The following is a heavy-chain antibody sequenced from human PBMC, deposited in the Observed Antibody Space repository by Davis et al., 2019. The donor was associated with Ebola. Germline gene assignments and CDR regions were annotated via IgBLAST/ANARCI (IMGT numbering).Heavy chain of an antibody. CDR1: GGTFSSYA. V-gene: IGHV1-69*13. J-gene: IGHJ4*02. CDR3: ARDRYSDGSGYFFEQSN. D-gene: IGHD3-22*01. CDR2: IIPVSGVP. Sequence: SVKVSCKASGGTFSSYAISWVRQAPGQGLDWMGGIIPVSGVPKYAQDFQGRVTITADESTSTAYMELSSLRSEDTAVYYCARDRYSDGSGYFFEQSNWGQGTLVTVSS.